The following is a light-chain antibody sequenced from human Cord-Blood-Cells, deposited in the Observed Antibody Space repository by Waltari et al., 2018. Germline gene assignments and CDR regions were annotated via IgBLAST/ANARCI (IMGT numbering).Light chain of an antibody. CDR1: QSVSSN. Sequence: EIVMTQSPATLSVSPGERATLSCRASQSVSSNLAWYQQKLGQAPRLLIYGASTKATCIPARFRGSGSGTDFTLTISSLQSEDLAVYYCQQYNNWPPGRIPGTFGQGTKVEIK. J-gene: IGKJ1*01. CDR3: QQYNNWPPGRIPGT. CDR2: GAS. V-gene: IGKV3-15*01.